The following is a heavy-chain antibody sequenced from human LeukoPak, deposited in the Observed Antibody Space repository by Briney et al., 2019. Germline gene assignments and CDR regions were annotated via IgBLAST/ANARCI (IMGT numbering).Heavy chain of an antibody. V-gene: IGHV4-59*01. CDR1: GGSISGYY. CDR3: ARYRKGTNGNDY. J-gene: IGHJ4*02. D-gene: IGHD2-8*01. Sequence: SEALSLTCTVSGGSISGYYWSWIRQHPGKGLEWFGYIFDIGDIKYNPSLRSRVSFSVDTSKKYFPLRLTSVTAADTAIYSCARYRKGTNGNDYWGQGTLVTVSS. CDR2: IFDIGDI.